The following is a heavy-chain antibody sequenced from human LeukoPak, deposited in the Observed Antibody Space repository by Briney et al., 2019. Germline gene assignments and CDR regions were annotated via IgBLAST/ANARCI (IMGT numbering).Heavy chain of an antibody. J-gene: IGHJ5*02. CDR1: GFTFDDYT. CDR2: ISWDGGST. CDR3: AKEAQNGDWFDP. Sequence: GGSLRLSCAASGFTFDDYTMHWVRQAPGKGLEWVSLISWDGGSTYYADSVKGRFTISRDNSKNSLYLQMNSLRTEDTALYYCAKEAQNGDWFDPWGQGTLVTVSS. D-gene: IGHD2-8*01. V-gene: IGHV3-43*01.